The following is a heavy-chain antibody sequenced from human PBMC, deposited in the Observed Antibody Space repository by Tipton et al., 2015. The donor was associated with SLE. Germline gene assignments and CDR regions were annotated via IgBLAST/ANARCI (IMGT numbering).Heavy chain of an antibody. D-gene: IGHD6-6*01. J-gene: IGHJ3*02. V-gene: IGHV4-34*01. CDR1: GGSFTTYY. Sequence: TLSLTCAVYGGSFTTYYWTWIRQPPGKGLEWIGEIHHGGSTYYNPSLKSRVTLSVDTSKNQFSLNLRSVTAADTAVYYCATFFGQSSASPDALDIWGQGTMVTVSS. CDR2: IHHGGST. CDR3: ATFFGQSSASPDALDI.